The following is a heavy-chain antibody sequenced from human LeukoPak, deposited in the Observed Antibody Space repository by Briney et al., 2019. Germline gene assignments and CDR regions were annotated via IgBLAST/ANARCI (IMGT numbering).Heavy chain of an antibody. V-gene: IGHV3-21*01. CDR2: ISSSKCYI. Sequence: GRSLSLSCASSGFTFSSYSMNWVRPAPGKGLEGVSSISSSKCYIDYVDAVKGRFTIYRDNAKNSLILQMSSLRAEDTAVCYCARDAYDILTGYRSRDFDYWGQGTLVTVSS. J-gene: IGHJ4*02. D-gene: IGHD3-9*01. CDR1: GFTFSSYS. CDR3: ARDAYDILTGYRSRDFDY.